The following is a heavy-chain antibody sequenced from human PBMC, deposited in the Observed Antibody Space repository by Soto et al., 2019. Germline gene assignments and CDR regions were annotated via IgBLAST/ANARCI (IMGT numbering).Heavy chain of an antibody. Sequence: SHTLSLTCVISGDSVSSNLASWSWIRRSPSRGLEWLGRTYYRSKWYSYYAQSVKSRITINPDTSKNQFSLHLSAEDTAVYYCARGPPAITYWGQGTQVTVSS. CDR2: TYYRSKWYS. D-gene: IGHD1-20*01. J-gene: IGHJ4*02. CDR1: GDSVSSNLAS. CDR3: ARGPPAITY. V-gene: IGHV6-1*01.